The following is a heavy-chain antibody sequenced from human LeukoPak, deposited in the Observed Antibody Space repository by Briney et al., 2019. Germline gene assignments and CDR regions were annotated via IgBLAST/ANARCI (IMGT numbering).Heavy chain of an antibody. CDR3: ARDAAGYDP. CDR2: IKEDGTKK. CDR1: GVTLSSYA. V-gene: IGHV3-7*01. Sequence: GRSLRLSCAASGVTLSSYAIHWVRQAPGKGLEWVANIKEDGTKKYYVDSVKGRFTISRDNAENSLYLQMNSLRAEDTAVYYCARDAAGYDPWGQGTLVTVSS. J-gene: IGHJ5*02. D-gene: IGHD6-13*01.